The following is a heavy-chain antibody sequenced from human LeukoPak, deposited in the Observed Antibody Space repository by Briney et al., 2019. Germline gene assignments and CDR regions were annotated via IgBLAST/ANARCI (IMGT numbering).Heavy chain of an antibody. CDR2: IRHDGSYQ. V-gene: IGHV3-30*02. Sequence: GGSLRLSCAAFGFTFSSYGMHWVRQTPGEGVESVAFIRHDGSYQQYADSVKGRFTVSRDNSKDMVYLQMNSLRTEDTAVYYCAKHRDSSDYPRDFDYWGQGTLVTVSS. CDR1: GFTFSSYG. D-gene: IGHD3-22*01. CDR3: AKHRDSSDYPRDFDY. J-gene: IGHJ4*02.